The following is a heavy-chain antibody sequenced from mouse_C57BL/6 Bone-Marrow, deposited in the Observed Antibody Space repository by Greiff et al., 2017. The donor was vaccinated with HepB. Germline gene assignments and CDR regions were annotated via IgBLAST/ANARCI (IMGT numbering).Heavy chain of an antibody. CDR2: IDPSDSET. V-gene: IGHV1-52*01. CDR3: ARRYGSSPLDY. J-gene: IGHJ2*01. CDR1: GYTFTSYW. Sequence: VQLQQPGAELVRPGSSVKLSCKASGYTFTSYWMHWVKQRPIQGLEWIGNIDPSDSETHYNQKFKDKATLTVDKSSSTAYMQLSSLTSEDSAVYYCARRYGSSPLDYWGQGTTLTVSS. D-gene: IGHD1-1*01.